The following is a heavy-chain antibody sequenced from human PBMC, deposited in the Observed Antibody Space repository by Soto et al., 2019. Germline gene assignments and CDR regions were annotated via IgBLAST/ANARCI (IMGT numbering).Heavy chain of an antibody. CDR2: IWYDGSNK. CDR1: GFTFSSYG. D-gene: IGHD6-13*01. J-gene: IGHJ4*02. CDR3: ARVGIVAAGPLDY. V-gene: IGHV3-33*01. Sequence: GESLKISCAASGFTFSSYGMHWVRQAPGKGLEWVAVIWYDGSNKYYADSVKGRFTISRDNSKNTLYLQMNSLRAEDTAVYYCARVGIVAAGPLDYWGQGTLVTVSS.